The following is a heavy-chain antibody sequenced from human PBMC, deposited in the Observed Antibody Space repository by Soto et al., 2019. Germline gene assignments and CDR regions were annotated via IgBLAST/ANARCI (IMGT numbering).Heavy chain of an antibody. V-gene: IGHV3-30-3*01. CDR2: ISYDGSNK. CDR3: ARDLDSYGYYYYYGMDV. CDR1: GFTFSSYA. Sequence: QVQLVESGGGVVQPGRSLRLSCAASGFTFSSYAMHWVRQAPGKGLEWVAVISYDGSNKYYADSVKGRLTISRDNPKNTLYLQMNRLTAEDTAVYYCARDLDSYGYYYYYGMDVWGQGTTVTVSS. J-gene: IGHJ6*02. D-gene: IGHD5-18*01.